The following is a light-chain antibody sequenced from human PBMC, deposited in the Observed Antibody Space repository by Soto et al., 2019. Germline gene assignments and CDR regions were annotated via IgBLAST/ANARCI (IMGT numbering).Light chain of an antibody. Sequence: EIVLTQSPGTLSLSPGERPTLSCRASQSVSSSYLAWYQQKHGQAPRXXIFGASTRATGIPARFSGSGSGTAGTISISSLQSDDGAIYDGQQYNTWPWTFGQGTKVDIK. J-gene: IGKJ1*01. CDR2: GAS. CDR3: QQYNTWPWT. CDR1: QSVSSSY. V-gene: IGKV3-15*01.